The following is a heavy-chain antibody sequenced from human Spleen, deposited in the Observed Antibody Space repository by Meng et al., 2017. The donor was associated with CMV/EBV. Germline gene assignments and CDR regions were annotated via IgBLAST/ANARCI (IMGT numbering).Heavy chain of an antibody. CDR3: ARERRWFDP. CDR2: INPSGGST. J-gene: IGHJ5*02. V-gene: IGHV1-46*01. Sequence: QVQLMQFGAEVKKPGAPVKVSCKASGYTLTSYCMHWVRQAPGQGLEWMGIINPSGGSTSYAQKFQGRVTMTRDTSTSTVYMELSSLRSEDTAVYYCARERRWFDPWGQGTLVTVSS. CDR1: GYTLTSYC.